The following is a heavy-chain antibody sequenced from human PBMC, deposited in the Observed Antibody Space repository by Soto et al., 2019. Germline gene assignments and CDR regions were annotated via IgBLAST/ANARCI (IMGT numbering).Heavy chain of an antibody. V-gene: IGHV3-30*18. CDR3: AKDESSGRLDY. Sequence: GGSLRLSCAASGFTFSSYGMHWVRQAPGKGLEWVAVISYDGSNKYYADSVKGRFTISRDNSKNTLYLQMNSLRAEDTAVYYCAKDESSGRLDYWGQGTLVTVSS. CDR2: ISYDGSNK. J-gene: IGHJ4*02. CDR1: GFTFSSYG. D-gene: IGHD6-19*01.